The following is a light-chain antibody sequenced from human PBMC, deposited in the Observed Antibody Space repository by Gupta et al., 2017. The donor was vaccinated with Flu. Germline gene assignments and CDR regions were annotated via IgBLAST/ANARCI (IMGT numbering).Light chain of an antibody. J-gene: IGKJ5*01. V-gene: IGKV6-21*01. Sequence: ADFQSVTPKEKVTITCRASQTIGSNLHWYQQKPGQSPNLLIKYASQSSSGVPSRFSGSGSGTDFTLTINAVEAEDAATYYCHQSSSFPITFGQGTRLEIK. CDR1: QTIGSN. CDR2: YAS. CDR3: HQSSSFPIT.